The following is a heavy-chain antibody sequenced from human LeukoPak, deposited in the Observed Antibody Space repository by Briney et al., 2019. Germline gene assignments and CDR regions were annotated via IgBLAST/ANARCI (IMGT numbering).Heavy chain of an antibody. CDR3: ARVGFTMVRGVIYFDY. CDR1: GGSISSSSYY. D-gene: IGHD3-10*01. Sequence: SETLSLTCTVSGGSISSSSYYWGWIRQPPGKGLEWIGEINHSGSTNYNPSLKSRVTISVDTSKNQFSLKLSSVTAADTAVYYCARVGFTMVRGVIYFDYWGQGTLVTVSS. V-gene: IGHV4-39*07. CDR2: INHSGST. J-gene: IGHJ4*02.